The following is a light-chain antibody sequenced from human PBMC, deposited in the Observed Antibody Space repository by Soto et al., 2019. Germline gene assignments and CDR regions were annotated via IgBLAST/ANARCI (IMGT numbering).Light chain of an antibody. CDR1: SSDVGSYNL. V-gene: IGLV2-23*02. CDR3: CLYGGSRILVD. Sequence: QSALTQPASVSGSPGQSITISCTGTSSDVGSYNLVSWYQQHPGKAPKLMIYEVTKRPSGVSYRFSGSKSGNTASLTISGLQAEDEADYYCCLYGGSRILVDFGGGTKLTVL. CDR2: EVT. J-gene: IGLJ2*01.